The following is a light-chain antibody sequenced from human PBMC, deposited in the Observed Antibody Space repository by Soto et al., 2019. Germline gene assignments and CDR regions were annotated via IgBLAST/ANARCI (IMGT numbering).Light chain of an antibody. CDR1: SSDVGSYNL. CDR3: CSYAGSSTYV. V-gene: IGLV2-23*02. CDR2: EVS. J-gene: IGLJ1*01. Sequence: QSVLTQPASVSGSPGQSITISWTGTSSDVGSYNLVSWYQQHPGKAPKLMIYEVSKRPSGVSNRFSGSKSGNTASLTISGVQAEDEADYYCCSYAGSSTYVFGTGTKVTVL.